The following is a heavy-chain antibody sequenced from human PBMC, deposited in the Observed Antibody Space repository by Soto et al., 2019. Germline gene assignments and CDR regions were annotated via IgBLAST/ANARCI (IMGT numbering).Heavy chain of an antibody. J-gene: IGHJ5*02. V-gene: IGHV2-5*02. D-gene: IGHD3-3*01. CDR1: GFSLTSSGGG. Sequence: QITLKESGPTLVKPTQTLTVTCTFSGFSLTSSGGGVGWIRQPPGKALEWVALIYWDDDIRYSPSLKSRLTITKDTSKNQVVLKMTNMDPVDTATYNCARSYYGFQGATIRWFDRWGQGMRVTVSS. CDR3: ARSYYGFQGATIRWFDR. CDR2: IYWDDDI.